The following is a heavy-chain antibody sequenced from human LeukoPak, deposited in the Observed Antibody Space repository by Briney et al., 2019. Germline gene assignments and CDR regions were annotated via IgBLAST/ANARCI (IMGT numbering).Heavy chain of an antibody. V-gene: IGHV3-30*02. J-gene: IGHJ4*02. D-gene: IGHD5-24*01. Sequence: GGSLRLSCAASGFTLSSYGMHWVGQAPGKGLEWVAFIGFDGSNIYYADSVKGRFTISRDNSKNTLYLQMNSLRAEDTAVYYCARDSENGHNWAPFDYWGQGSLVTVSS. CDR1: GFTLSSYG. CDR2: IGFDGSNI. CDR3: ARDSENGHNWAPFDY.